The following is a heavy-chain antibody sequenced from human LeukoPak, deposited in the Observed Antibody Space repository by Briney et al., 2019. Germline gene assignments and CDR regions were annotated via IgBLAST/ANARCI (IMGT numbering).Heavy chain of an antibody. J-gene: IGHJ6*03. CDR1: GGSISSYY. D-gene: IGHD2-15*01. Sequence: PSETLSLTCTASGGSISSYYWSWIRQPPGKGLEWIGYIYYSGSTNYNPSLKSRVTISVDTSKNQFSLKLSSVTAADTAVYYCARSGGSCYGSSCYYYYMDVWGKGTTVTVSS. V-gene: IGHV4-59*01. CDR2: IYYSGST. CDR3: ARSGGSCYGSSCYYYYMDV.